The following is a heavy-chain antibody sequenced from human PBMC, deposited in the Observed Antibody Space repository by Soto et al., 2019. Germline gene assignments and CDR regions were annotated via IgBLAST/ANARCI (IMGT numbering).Heavy chain of an antibody. CDR3: TTDIYYDSSGYYYRDYYYGMDV. V-gene: IGHV3-15*01. J-gene: IGHJ6*02. Sequence: GGSLRLSCAASGFTFSNAWMSWVRQAPGKGLEWVGRTKSKTDGGTTDYAAPVKGRFTISRDDSKNTLYLQMNSLKTEDTAVYYCTTDIYYDSSGYYYRDYYYGMDVWGQGTTVTVSS. CDR2: TKSKTDGGTT. D-gene: IGHD3-22*01. CDR1: GFTFSNAW.